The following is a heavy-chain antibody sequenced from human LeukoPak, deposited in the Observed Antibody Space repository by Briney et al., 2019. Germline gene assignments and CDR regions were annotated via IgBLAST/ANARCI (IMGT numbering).Heavy chain of an antibody. J-gene: IGHJ5*02. Sequence: ASVKVSCKASGGTFSSYAISWVRQAPGQGLEWMGGIIPIFGTANYAQKFQGRVTITADESTSTAYMELSSLRSEDTAVYYCARATLGYCSSTSCYREFDPWGQGTLITVSS. D-gene: IGHD2-2*02. CDR1: GGTFSSYA. V-gene: IGHV1-69*13. CDR2: IIPIFGTA. CDR3: ARATLGYCSSTSCYREFDP.